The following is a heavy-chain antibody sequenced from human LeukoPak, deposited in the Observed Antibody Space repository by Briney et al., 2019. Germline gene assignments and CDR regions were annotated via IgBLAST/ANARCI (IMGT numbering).Heavy chain of an antibody. CDR1: GRTFSSSA. Sequence: SGGSLRLSCAASGRTFSSSAMSWVRQAPGKGLEWVSAISNNGGYTYYADSVQGRFTISRDNSKSTLCLQMNSLRAEDTAVYYCAKQLGYCSDGSCYFPYWGQGTLVTVSS. D-gene: IGHD2-15*01. CDR2: ISNNGGYT. V-gene: IGHV3-23*01. CDR3: AKQLGYCSDGSCYFPY. J-gene: IGHJ4*02.